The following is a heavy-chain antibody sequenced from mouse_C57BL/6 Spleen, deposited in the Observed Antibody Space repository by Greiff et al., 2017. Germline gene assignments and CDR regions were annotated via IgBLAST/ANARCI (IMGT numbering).Heavy chain of an antibody. J-gene: IGHJ4*01. CDR2: NDPNSGGT. CDR1: GYTFTSYW. Sequence: QVQLQQPGAELVKPGASVKLSCKASGYTFTSYWLHWVKQRPGRGLEWIGRNDPNSGGTKYNEKFKSKATLTVDKPSSPAYMQLSSLTSEDSAVYYCARGFITTVVATDYYAMDYWGQGTSVTVSS. V-gene: IGHV1-72*01. D-gene: IGHD1-1*01. CDR3: ARGFITTVVATDYYAMDY.